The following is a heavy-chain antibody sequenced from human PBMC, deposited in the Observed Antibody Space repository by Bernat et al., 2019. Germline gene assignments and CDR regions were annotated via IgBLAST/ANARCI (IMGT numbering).Heavy chain of an antibody. D-gene: IGHD2-15*01. CDR2: INHSGST. CDR3: ARGAWRGGSRRGPCYYYYGMDV. CDR1: GGSFCGHY. V-gene: IGHV4-34*01. Sequence: QVQLQQWGAGLLKPSETLSLTCAVYGGSFCGHYWSWIRQPPGKGLEGIGEINHSGSTNYNPSLTSRVTISVDTSKDEFTLRLSSVTAAVTAVYYCARGAWRGGSRRGPCYYYYGMDVWGQGTTVTVSS. J-gene: IGHJ6*02.